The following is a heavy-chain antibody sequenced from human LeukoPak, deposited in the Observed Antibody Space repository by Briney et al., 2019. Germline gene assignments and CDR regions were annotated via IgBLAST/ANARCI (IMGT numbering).Heavy chain of an antibody. D-gene: IGHD3-3*01. CDR1: GYTLTELS. CDR3: ARDYDFWSDYYMDV. CDR2: FDPEDGET. Sequence: VASVKVSCKVSGYTLTELSMHWVRQAPGKGLEWMGGFDPEDGETIYAQKLQGRVTMTTDTSTSTAYMELRSLRSDDTAVYYCARDYDFWSDYYMDVWGKGTTVTVSS. V-gene: IGHV1-24*01. J-gene: IGHJ6*03.